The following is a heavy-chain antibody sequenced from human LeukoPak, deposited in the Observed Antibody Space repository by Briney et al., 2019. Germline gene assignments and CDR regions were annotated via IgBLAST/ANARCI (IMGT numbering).Heavy chain of an antibody. J-gene: IGHJ6*02. Sequence: GRSLRLSCAASGFTFSSYGMHWVRQAPGKGLEWVSVIYSGGSTYYADSVKGRFTISRDNSKNTLYLQMNSLRAEDTAVYYCARGTYGMDVWGQGTTVTVSS. CDR1: GFTFSSYG. CDR3: ARGTYGMDV. D-gene: IGHD1-1*01. CDR2: IYSGGST. V-gene: IGHV3-NL1*01.